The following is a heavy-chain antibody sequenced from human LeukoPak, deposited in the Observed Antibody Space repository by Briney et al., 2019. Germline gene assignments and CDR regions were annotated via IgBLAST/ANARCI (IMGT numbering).Heavy chain of an antibody. V-gene: IGHV3-21*01. CDR1: GFTFSSYS. J-gene: IGHJ6*02. CDR3: ARDSGAAADQDDYYYYGMDV. D-gene: IGHD6-13*01. Sequence: GGSLRLSCAASGFTFSSYSMNWVRQAPGKGLEWVSSISSSSSYIYYADSVKGRFTISRDNAKNSLYLQMNSLRAEDTAVYYCARDSGAAADQDDYYYYGMDVWGQGTTVTVSS. CDR2: ISSSSSYI.